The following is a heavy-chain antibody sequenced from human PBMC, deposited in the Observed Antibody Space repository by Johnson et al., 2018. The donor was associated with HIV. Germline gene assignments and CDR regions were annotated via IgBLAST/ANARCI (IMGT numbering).Heavy chain of an antibody. CDR1: GFTFSSYA. D-gene: IGHD3-3*01. J-gene: IGHJ3*02. Sequence: QVQLVESGGGVVQPGRSLRLSCAASGFTFSSYAMHWVRQAPGKGLEWVAVISYDGSNKYYADSVKGRFTISRDNSKHTLYLQMNSLRAEDTAVYYCAKDRDLNYDFWSGSDDAFDIWGQGTMVTVSS. V-gene: IGHV3-30*04. CDR3: AKDRDLNYDFWSGSDDAFDI. CDR2: ISYDGSNK.